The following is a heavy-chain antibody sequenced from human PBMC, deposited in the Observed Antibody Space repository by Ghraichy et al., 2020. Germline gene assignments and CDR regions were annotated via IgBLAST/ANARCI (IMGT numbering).Heavy chain of an antibody. CDR1: GFTFSNYA. CDR3: AKDLGSGAQNFEDV. CDR2: ISGSGDIA. D-gene: IGHD3-9*01. J-gene: IGHJ6*02. V-gene: IGHV3-23*01. Sequence: GGSLRLSCVASGFTFSNYAMSWVRQSPGKGLEWVSGISGSGDIAYYADSVRGRFSISRDNPKNTLFLQLNGLRAEDTALYYCAKDLGSGAQNFEDVWGQGTTVTVSS.